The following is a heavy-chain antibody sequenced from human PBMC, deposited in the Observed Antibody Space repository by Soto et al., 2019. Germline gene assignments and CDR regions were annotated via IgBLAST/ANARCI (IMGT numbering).Heavy chain of an antibody. V-gene: IGHV3-23*01. D-gene: IGHD6-13*01. CDR3: ARRGPGTYFDS. CDR1: GFTFSSYA. Sequence: EVQLLESGGGLVQPGGSLRLSCAASGFTFSSYAMNWVRQAPGKGLEWVSVISGSGGSTYYADSVKGRFTISRDTSKNTLYLQMNSLRAEDTAVYYCARRGPGTYFDSWGQGTLVTVSS. CDR2: ISGSGGST. J-gene: IGHJ4*02.